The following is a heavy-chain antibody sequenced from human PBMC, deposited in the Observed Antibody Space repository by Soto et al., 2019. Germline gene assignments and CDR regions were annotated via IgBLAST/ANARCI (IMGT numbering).Heavy chain of an antibody. CDR2: ISAYNGNT. CDR3: ARDLAYCGGDCYPIDY. D-gene: IGHD2-21*02. V-gene: IGHV1-18*01. J-gene: IGHJ4*02. CDR1: GYTFTSNG. Sequence: QVQLVQSGAEVKKPGASVKVSCKASGYTFTSNGISWVRQAPGQGLEWMGWISAYNGNTNYAQKLQGRVTMTTDTATSTAYMELRSLRSDDTAVYYCARDLAYCGGDCYPIDYWGQGTLGTVSS.